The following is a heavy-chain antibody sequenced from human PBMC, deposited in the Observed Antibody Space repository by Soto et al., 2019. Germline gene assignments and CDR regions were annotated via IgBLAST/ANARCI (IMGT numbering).Heavy chain of an antibody. Sequence: QLQLQESGSGLVKTSETLSLTCTVSGASISYGGFSWSWIRQSPGKGLEWIGYISHLESTYFHPSFKSRXXXXXXXTRNQFSLKLSSVTAADMAVYYCARGGGYDSFDYWGQGVLVTVSS. J-gene: IGHJ4*02. CDR3: ARGGGYDSFDY. V-gene: IGHV4-30-2*06. CDR1: GASISYGGFS. CDR2: ISHLEST. D-gene: IGHD5-12*01.